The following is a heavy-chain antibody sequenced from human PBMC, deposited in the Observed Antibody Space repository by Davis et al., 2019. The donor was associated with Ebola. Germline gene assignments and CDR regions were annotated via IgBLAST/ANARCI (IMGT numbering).Heavy chain of an antibody. J-gene: IGHJ4*02. Sequence: PGGSLRPSCAASGFTFSDYYTDWVRQAPGKGLEWVARTRNKANSYTTEYAASVKGRFSITRDESTNLLYLQMNSLKTEDTAVYYCGRAGSSTWRDFDYWGQGTLVTVSS. V-gene: IGHV3-72*01. CDR1: GFTFSDYY. D-gene: IGHD2-2*01. CDR2: TRNKANSYTT. CDR3: GRAGSSTWRDFDY.